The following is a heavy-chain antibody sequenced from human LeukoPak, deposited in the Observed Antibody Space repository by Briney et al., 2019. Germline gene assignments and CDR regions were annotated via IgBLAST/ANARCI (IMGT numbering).Heavy chain of an antibody. J-gene: IGHJ4*02. CDR2: IYHSGST. CDR1: GYSISSSYY. CDR3: ARDKTRWVFGY. D-gene: IGHD3-3*01. Sequence: SETLSLTCAVSGYSISSSYYWGWIRQPPGKGLEWIGSIYHSGSTYYNPSLKSRVTISVDTSKNQFSLKLYSVTAADTAVYYCARDKTRWVFGYWGQGTLVTVSS. V-gene: IGHV4-38-2*02.